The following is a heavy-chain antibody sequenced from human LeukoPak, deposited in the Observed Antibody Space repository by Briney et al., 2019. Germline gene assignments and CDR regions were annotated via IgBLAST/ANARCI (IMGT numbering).Heavy chain of an antibody. CDR2: IYYSGST. Sequence: SETLSLTCTVSGGSISSYYWSWIRQPPGKGLEWIGYIYYSGSTNYSPSLKSRVTISLDTSKNQFSLKLTSVTAADTAVYYCARGAAGGYYFAYWGQGTLVTVSS. V-gene: IGHV4-59*01. CDR1: GGSISSYY. J-gene: IGHJ4*02. CDR3: ARGAAGGYYFAY. D-gene: IGHD6-13*01.